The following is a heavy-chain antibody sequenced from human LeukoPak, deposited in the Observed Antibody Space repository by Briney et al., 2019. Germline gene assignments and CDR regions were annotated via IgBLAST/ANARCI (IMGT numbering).Heavy chain of an antibody. CDR3: ATGKTYYDFWSGYSDAFDI. CDR1: GYSFTSYW. CDR2: IYPGDSDT. D-gene: IGHD3-3*01. J-gene: IGHJ3*02. Sequence: GESLKISCKGSGYSFTSYWIGWVRPMPGKGLEWMGIIYPGDSDTRYSPSFQGQVTISADKSISTAYLQWSSLKASDTAMYYCATGKTYYDFWSGYSDAFDIWGQGTMVTVSS. V-gene: IGHV5-51*01.